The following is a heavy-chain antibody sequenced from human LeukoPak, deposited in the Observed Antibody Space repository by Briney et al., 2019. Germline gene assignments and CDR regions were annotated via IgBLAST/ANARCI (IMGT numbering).Heavy chain of an antibody. CDR1: GYTFTSYW. CDR2: IYPGDSDT. D-gene: IGHD3-22*01. Sequence: TRGESLKISCKGSGYTFTSYWIGWVRQMPGKGLEWMGIIYPGDSDTRYSPSFQGQVTISADKSISTAYLQWSSLKASDTAMYYCARYYYDSSGYPDFDYWGQGTLVTVSS. CDR3: ARYYYDSSGYPDFDY. V-gene: IGHV5-51*01. J-gene: IGHJ4*02.